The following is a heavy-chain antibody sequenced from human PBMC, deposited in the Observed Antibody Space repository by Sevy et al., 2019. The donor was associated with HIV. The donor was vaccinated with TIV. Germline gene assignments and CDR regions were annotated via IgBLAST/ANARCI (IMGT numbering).Heavy chain of an antibody. CDR2: ISYDGSNK. D-gene: IGHD2-2*01. V-gene: IGHV3-30-3*01. J-gene: IGHJ6*02. Sequence: GGSLRLSCAASGFTFSSYAMHWVRQAPGKGLEWVAVISYDGSNKYYADSVKGRFTISRDNSKNTLYLQMNSLRAEDTAVYYCARGLLLPAAIRVVYYYYGMDVWGQGTTVTVSS. CDR3: ARGLLLPAAIRVVYYYYGMDV. CDR1: GFTFSSYA.